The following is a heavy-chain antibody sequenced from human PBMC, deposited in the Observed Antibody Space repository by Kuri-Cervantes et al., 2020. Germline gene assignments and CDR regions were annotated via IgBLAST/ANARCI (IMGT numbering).Heavy chain of an antibody. J-gene: IGHJ4*02. CDR3: ASAEEAAALCEY. CDR1: GGSINNYY. Sequence: SETLSLTCTVSGGSINNYYWSWIRQPPGKGLEWIGYIYSSGSTNYNPSLKSRVTISVDTSKNQFSLKLSSVTTADTAVYYCASAEEAAALCEYWGQGTLVTVSS. D-gene: IGHD6-6*01. V-gene: IGHV4-59*01. CDR2: IYSSGST.